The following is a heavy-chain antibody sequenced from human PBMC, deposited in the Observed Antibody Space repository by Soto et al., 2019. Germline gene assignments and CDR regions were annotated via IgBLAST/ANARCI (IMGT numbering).Heavy chain of an antibody. CDR1: GYTFTGYY. V-gene: IGHV1-2*04. CDR3: ARGFGVGNYYYYYYMDV. CDR2: INPNSGGT. Sequence: ASVKVSCKASGYTFTGYYMHWVRQAPGQGLEWMGWINPNSGGTNYAQKFQGWVTMTRDTSISTAYMELSRLRSDDTAVYYCARGFGVGNYYYYYYMDVWGKGTTVT. D-gene: IGHD3-10*01. J-gene: IGHJ6*03.